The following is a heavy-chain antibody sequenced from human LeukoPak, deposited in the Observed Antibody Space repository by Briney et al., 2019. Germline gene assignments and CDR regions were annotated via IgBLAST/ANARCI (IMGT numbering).Heavy chain of an antibody. CDR3: AKDGLAAAGWFDY. Sequence: PGRSLRLSCAASGFILSNYGMHWVRQAPGKGLEWVAVISYDGNNKYFGDSVKGRFTISRDNSKNTLYLEVNSLRDEDTAVYYCAKDGLAAAGWFDYWGQGTLVTVSS. CDR1: GFILSNYG. D-gene: IGHD6-13*01. J-gene: IGHJ4*02. CDR2: ISYDGNNK. V-gene: IGHV3-30*18.